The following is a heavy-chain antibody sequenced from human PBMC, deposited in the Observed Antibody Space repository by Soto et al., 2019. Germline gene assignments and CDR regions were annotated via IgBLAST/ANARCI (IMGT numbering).Heavy chain of an antibody. V-gene: IGHV4-31*03. J-gene: IGHJ4*02. D-gene: IGHD3-3*01. CDR3: ARGRGYYDFWRGYYTGPGVPAY. CDR1: GGSISSGGYY. Sequence: SETLSLTCTVSGGSISSGGYYWSWIRQHPGKGLEWIGYIYYSGSTYYNPSLKSRVTISVDTSKNQFSLKLCSVTAADTAVYYCARGRGYYDFWRGYYTGPGVPAYSGQGTLVTVSS. CDR2: IYYSGST.